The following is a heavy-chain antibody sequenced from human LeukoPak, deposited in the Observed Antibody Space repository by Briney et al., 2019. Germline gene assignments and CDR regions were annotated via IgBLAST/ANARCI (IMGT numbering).Heavy chain of an antibody. CDR3: ARDPSNYYYYGMDV. J-gene: IGHJ6*02. Sequence: GGSLRLSCAASGFLFGSYSMHWVRQPPGKGPEWVSYITSSSDTIYYADSVKGRFTISRDNAKKSLYLHMNSLRAEDTAVYYCARDPSNYYYYGMDVWGQGTTVTVSS. V-gene: IGHV3-48*04. CDR2: ITSSSDTI. CDR1: GFLFGSYS.